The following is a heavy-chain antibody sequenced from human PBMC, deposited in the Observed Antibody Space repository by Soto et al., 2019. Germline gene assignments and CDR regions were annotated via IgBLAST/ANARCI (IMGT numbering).Heavy chain of an antibody. CDR1: GDSISSNNNY. J-gene: IGHJ5*02. CDR3: ARGLGYSYGLDP. D-gene: IGHD5-18*01. CDR2: ISYSGTT. V-gene: IGHV4-30-4*01. Sequence: QVQLQESGPGLVKPSQTLSLTCTVSGDSISSNNNYWSWIRQPPGEGLEWIGFISYSGTTSYSPYLKRRVAISLDTSKNQFSLSLSSVSAADTAVYYCARGLGYSYGLDPWGQGTLVTVSS.